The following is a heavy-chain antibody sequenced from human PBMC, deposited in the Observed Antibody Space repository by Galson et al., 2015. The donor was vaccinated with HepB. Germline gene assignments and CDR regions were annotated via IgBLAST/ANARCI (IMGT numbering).Heavy chain of an antibody. Sequence: LSLTCTVSGGSISSSSYYWGWIRQPPGKGLEWIGSIYYSGSTYYNPSLKSRVTISVDTSKNQFSLKLSSVTAADTAVYYCARPIAVAGYRKLDAFDIWGQGTMVTVSS. J-gene: IGHJ3*02. V-gene: IGHV4-39*01. CDR3: ARPIAVAGYRKLDAFDI. CDR2: IYYSGST. CDR1: GGSISSSSYY. D-gene: IGHD6-19*01.